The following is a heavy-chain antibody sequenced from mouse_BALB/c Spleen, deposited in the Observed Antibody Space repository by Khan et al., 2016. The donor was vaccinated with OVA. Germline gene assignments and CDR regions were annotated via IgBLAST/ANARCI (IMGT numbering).Heavy chain of an antibody. Sequence: QVQLKESGPDLVKPGASVKMSCKASGYTFTDFLISWVKQRPGQGLEWIGEIYPGSGYTYYNEKFRGKAILTSDKSSNTAYMQFNSLTSEDSAVYFCARAGYGGFAYWGQGALVTVSA. V-gene: IGHV1-77*01. CDR3: ARAGYGGFAY. D-gene: IGHD3-2*02. CDR2: IYPGSGYT. CDR1: GYTFTDFL. J-gene: IGHJ3*01.